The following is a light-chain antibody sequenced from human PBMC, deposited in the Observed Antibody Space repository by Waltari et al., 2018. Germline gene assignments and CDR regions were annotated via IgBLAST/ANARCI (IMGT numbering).Light chain of an antibody. J-gene: IGKJ1*01. CDR2: AAS. CDR1: QSVSVW. CDR3: QQYKSYST. V-gene: IGKV1-5*03. Sequence: DVQMTQSPSTLSASVGDRVTITCRASQSVSVWLAWYQQKPGKAPKLLIYAASSLESGVPSRFSGSGSGTEFTLTISGLQPDDFATYYCQQYKSYSTFGQGTKVEIK.